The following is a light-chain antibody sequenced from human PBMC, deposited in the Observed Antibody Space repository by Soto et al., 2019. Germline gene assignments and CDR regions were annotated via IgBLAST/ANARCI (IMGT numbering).Light chain of an antibody. CDR2: SNN. CDR1: SSNVGAGYD. CDR3: QSYGDIVTTV. V-gene: IGLV1-40*01. J-gene: IGLJ1*01. Sequence: QSVLTQPPSVFGAPGQRVTISCTGSSSNVGAGYDVHWYQQIPGTAPKLLIYSNNNRPSGVPDRFSGSKSGASASLAISGLQPEDEADYYCQSYGDIVTTVFGTGTKVTVL.